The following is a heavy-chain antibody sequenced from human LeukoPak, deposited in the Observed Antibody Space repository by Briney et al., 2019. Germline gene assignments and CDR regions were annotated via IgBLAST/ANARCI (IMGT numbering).Heavy chain of an antibody. CDR1: GGSISSYY. CDR3: ARREVRGVIFY. V-gene: IGHV4-59*01. CDR2: IYYSGST. J-gene: IGHJ4*02. Sequence: SETLSLTCTGSGGSISSYYWSWIRQPPGKGLEWIGYIYYSGSTNYNPSLKSRVTISVDTSKNQFSLKLSSVTAADTAVYYCARREVRGVIFYWGQGTLVTVSS. D-gene: IGHD3-10*01.